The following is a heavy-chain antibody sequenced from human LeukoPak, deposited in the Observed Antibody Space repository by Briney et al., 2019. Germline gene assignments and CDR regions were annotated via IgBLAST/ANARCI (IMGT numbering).Heavy chain of an antibody. J-gene: IGHJ3*02. Sequence: ASVKVSCKASGYTFTSYGISWVRQAPGQGLEWMGWISAYNGNTNYAQKLQGRVTMTTDTSTSTAYMELRSLRSDDTAVYYCARGGLEYSSSWLDAFDIWGQGTMVTVSS. CDR1: GYTFTSYG. D-gene: IGHD6-13*01. CDR3: ARGGLEYSSSWLDAFDI. CDR2: ISAYNGNT. V-gene: IGHV1-18*01.